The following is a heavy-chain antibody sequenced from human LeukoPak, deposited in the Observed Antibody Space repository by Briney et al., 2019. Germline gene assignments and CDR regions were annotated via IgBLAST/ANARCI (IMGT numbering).Heavy chain of an antibody. D-gene: IGHD2-2*01. CDR1: GFTFDDYA. Sequence: GRSLRLSCAASGFTFDDYAMHWVRQAPGKGLEWVSGITWNSGSIGYADSVKGRFTISRDNAKNSLYLQMNSLRTEDTALYYCAKAPIGYCSSSRSCSHYYYSYGLDVWGQGTTVTVSS. CDR2: ITWNSGSI. V-gene: IGHV3-9*01. CDR3: AKAPIGYCSSSRSCSHYYYSYGLDV. J-gene: IGHJ6*02.